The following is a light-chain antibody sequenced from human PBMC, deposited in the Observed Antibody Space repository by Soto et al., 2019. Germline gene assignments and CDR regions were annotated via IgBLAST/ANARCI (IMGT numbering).Light chain of an antibody. CDR1: RSNIGGNS. CDR3: GSWDSSLSAYV. J-gene: IGLJ1*01. V-gene: IGLV1-51*01. Sequence: QSVLTQPPSVSAAPGQKGTISWSGSRSNIGGNSVSWYQQLPGTAPKLLIYDDNKRPSGIPDRFSGSKSGTSATLGITGFQTGDEADYYCGSWDSSLSAYVFGTGTKVTVL. CDR2: DDN.